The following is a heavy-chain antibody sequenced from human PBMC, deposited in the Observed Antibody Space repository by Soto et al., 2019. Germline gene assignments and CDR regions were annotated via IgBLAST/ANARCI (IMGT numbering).Heavy chain of an antibody. Sequence: GGSLRLSCAASGFTFDDYAMHWVRQAPGKGLEWVSGISWNSGSIGYADSVKGRFTISRDNAKNSLYLQMNSLRAEDTALYNCAKENNYDFWSMAAFDIWGQGTMVTVSS. V-gene: IGHV3-9*01. J-gene: IGHJ3*02. CDR1: GFTFDDYA. D-gene: IGHD3-3*01. CDR2: ISWNSGSI. CDR3: AKENNYDFWSMAAFDI.